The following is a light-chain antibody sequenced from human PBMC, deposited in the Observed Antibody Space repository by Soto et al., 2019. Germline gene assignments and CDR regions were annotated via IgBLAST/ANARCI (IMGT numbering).Light chain of an antibody. CDR3: CSYAGSYPLV. V-gene: IGLV2-11*01. Sequence: QSALTQPRSVSGSPGQSVTISCTGTSSDVGGYNYVSWYQQHPGKAPKLMIYDDSKRPSGVPDRFSGSKSGNTASLTISGLQAEDEADYYCCSYAGSYPLVFGGGTKLTVL. J-gene: IGLJ3*02. CDR1: SSDVGGYNY. CDR2: DDS.